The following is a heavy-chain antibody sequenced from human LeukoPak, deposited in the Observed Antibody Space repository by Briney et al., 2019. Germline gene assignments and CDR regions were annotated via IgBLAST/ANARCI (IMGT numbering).Heavy chain of an antibody. V-gene: IGHV1-18*01. CDR2: ISAYNGNT. J-gene: IGHJ4*02. CDR1: GYTFTSYG. D-gene: IGHD4-17*01. Sequence: ASVKVSCKASGYTFTSYGISWVRQAPGQGLEWMGWISAYNGNTNYAQKLQGRVTMTTDTSTSTAYMELRSLRSDDTAVYYCARVDYGDYMGYFDYWGQGTLVTVSS. CDR3: ARVDYGDYMGYFDY.